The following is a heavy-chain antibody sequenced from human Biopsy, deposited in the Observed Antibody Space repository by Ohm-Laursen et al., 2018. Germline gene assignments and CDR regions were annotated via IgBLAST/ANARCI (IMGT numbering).Heavy chain of an antibody. CDR2: ISWSSGSI. Sequence: SLRLSCAASGFTFGDYAMHWVRQAPGKGLEWVAGISWSSGSIGYADSVKGRFTISRDKAKNSLYLQMNRLRAEDTALYYCAKDRLAVAGYDAFDIWGQGTMVTVSS. V-gene: IGHV3-9*01. CDR1: GFTFGDYA. D-gene: IGHD6-19*01. CDR3: AKDRLAVAGYDAFDI. J-gene: IGHJ3*02.